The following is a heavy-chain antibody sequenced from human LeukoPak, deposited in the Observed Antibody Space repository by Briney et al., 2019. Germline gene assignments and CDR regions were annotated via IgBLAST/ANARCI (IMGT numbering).Heavy chain of an antibody. D-gene: IGHD3-10*01. CDR1: GYTLTELS. J-gene: IGHJ5*02. V-gene: IGHV1-24*01. CDR3: ATVWFGKDGRWFDP. CDR2: FDPEDGET. Sequence: ASVTVSCKVSGYTLTELSMHWVRQAPGKGLEWMGGFDPEDGETIYAQKFQGRVTMTEDTSTDTAYMELSSLRSEDTAVYYCATVWFGKDGRWFDPWGQGTLVTVSS.